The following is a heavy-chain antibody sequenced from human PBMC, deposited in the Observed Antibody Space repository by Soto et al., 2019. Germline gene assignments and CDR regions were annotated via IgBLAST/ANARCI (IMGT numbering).Heavy chain of an antibody. V-gene: IGHV3-23*01. D-gene: IGHD3-22*01. CDR1: GFTFNIYA. CDR2: ISRYGDFT. Sequence: EVQLLESGGDLIQPGGSLRLSCAASGFTFNIYAMTWVRQAPGKGLEWVSAISRYGDFTYYADSVEGRFTISRDNSKKPLSLQINRLRPEDPALSYWAKESYSDHDIRGYSLDDWGQGNLVTLSS. J-gene: IGHJ4*02. CDR3: AKESYSDHDIRGYSLDD.